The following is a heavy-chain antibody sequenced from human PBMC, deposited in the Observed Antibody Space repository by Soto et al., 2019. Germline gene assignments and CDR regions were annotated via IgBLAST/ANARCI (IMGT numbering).Heavy chain of an antibody. CDR1: GFAFSSFW. V-gene: IGHV3-74*01. CDR3: ARTDRDFYGLDV. CDR2: ASPDGTST. J-gene: IGHJ6*02. Sequence: GGSLRLSCAASGFAFSSFWMHWVRQAPGKGLEWVSRASPDGTSTSYADSVKGRFTISRDNAKNTLFMQMNSLRAEDTAVYYCARTDRDFYGLDVWGQGTTVTVSS.